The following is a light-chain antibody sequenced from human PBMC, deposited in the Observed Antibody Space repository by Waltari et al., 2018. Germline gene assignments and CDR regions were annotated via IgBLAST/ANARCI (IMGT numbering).Light chain of an antibody. J-gene: IGKJ2*01. CDR3: HQYYSIPYT. V-gene: IGKV4-1*01. CDR1: QSVFYSSYNKND. Sequence: DIVMTQSPDSLSVSLGERATINCKSSQSVFYSSYNKNDLAWYQQKPGQPPKLLIYWASTRESGVPDRGSGSGSGTDFTFTISSLQAEDVVVYYCHQYYSIPYTFGQGTKLEVK. CDR2: WAS.